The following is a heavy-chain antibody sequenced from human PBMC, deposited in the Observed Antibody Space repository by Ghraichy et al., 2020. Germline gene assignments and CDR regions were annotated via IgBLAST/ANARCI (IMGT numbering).Heavy chain of an antibody. D-gene: IGHD3-22*01. V-gene: IGHV4-61*01. CDR2: IYYSGST. CDR1: GGSVSSGSYY. Sequence: SETLSLTCTVSGGSVSSGSYYWSWIRQPPGKGLEWIGYIYYSGSTNYNPSLKSRVTISVDTSKNPFSLKLISVTAADTAVYYCARDDSSGYYTGGAFDIWGQGTMVTVSS. CDR3: ARDDSSGYYTGGAFDI. J-gene: IGHJ3*02.